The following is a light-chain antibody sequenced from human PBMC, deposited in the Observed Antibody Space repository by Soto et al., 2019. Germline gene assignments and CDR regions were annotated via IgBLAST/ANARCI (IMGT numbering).Light chain of an antibody. CDR2: EGS. V-gene: IGLV2-23*01. J-gene: IGLJ2*01. CDR1: SSDVGSYNL. CDR3: CSYAGSSTYVV. Sequence: QSALTQPASVSGSPGQTLTISCTGTSSDVGSYNLVSWYQQHPGNAPKLMIYEGSKRPSGVSNRFSGSKSGNTASLTISGLQAEDEADYYCCSYAGSSTYVVFGGGTKLTVL.